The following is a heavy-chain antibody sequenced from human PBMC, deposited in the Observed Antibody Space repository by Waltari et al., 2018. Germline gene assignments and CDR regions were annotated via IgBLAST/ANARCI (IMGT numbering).Heavy chain of an antibody. CDR2: INAGNGET. D-gene: IGHD3-16*01. CDR3: VTSGDKILYWYYGLDL. V-gene: IGHV1-3*01. J-gene: IGHJ6*02. CDR1: GFPSSTHT. Sequence: QVQTEQGGAEVKKPGASVKISCKVSGFPSSTHTVHWVRQAPGQSPEWRGWINAGNGETKYSEIFSDRVTISSDTSAGASVVFLAIGRLRSEDTAVYYCVTSGDKILYWYYGLDLWGQGTSVTVSS.